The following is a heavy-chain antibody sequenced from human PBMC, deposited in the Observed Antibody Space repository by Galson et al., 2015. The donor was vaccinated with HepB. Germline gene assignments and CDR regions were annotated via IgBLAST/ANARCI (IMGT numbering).Heavy chain of an antibody. V-gene: IGHV1-69*01. D-gene: IGHD6-13*01. CDR3: VRDNMGRIAAAVPNWFDP. CDR2: IIPTFGIA. J-gene: IGHJ5*02. Sequence: SCAASGGTFSSYGISWVRQAPGQGLEWMGGIIPTFGIANYAQKFQGRVTITADESTSTAYMELSSLRSEDTAVYYCVRDNMGRIAAAVPNWFDPWGQGTLVTVSS. CDR1: GGTFSSYG.